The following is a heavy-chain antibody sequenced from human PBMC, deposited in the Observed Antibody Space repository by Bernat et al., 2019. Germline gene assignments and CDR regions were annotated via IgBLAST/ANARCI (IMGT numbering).Heavy chain of an antibody. CDR1: GFTVNTNY. CDR2: IYSGGST. CDR3: GRERRPDI. J-gene: IGHJ3*02. D-gene: IGHD6-6*01. V-gene: IGHV3-66*02. Sequence: EVQLVESGGGLVQPGGSLRLSCAASGFTVNTNYMSWVHQAPGRGLEWVSVIYSGGSTYYADSVKGRFTISRDISKNTLYLQMNSLRAEDTAVYYCGRERRPDIWGQGTMVTVSS.